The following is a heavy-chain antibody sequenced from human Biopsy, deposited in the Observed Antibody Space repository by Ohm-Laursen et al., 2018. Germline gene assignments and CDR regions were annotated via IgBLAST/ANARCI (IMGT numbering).Heavy chain of an antibody. CDR1: GGPIDSYY. V-gene: IGHV4-59*12. Sequence: SETLSLTCTVSGGPIDSYYWSWIRQPPGKALEWIGYIYFTGRTSYNPSPKSRVTMSVNTSKKQFSLRLSSVTAADTAVYYYASAGYNPDWNFDLWGRGTRVTVSS. D-gene: IGHD5-24*01. CDR3: ASAGYNPDWNFDL. J-gene: IGHJ2*01. CDR2: IYFTGRT.